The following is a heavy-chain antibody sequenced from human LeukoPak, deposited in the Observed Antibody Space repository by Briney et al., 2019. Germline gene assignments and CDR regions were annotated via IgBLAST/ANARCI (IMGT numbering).Heavy chain of an antibody. J-gene: IGHJ4*02. CDR1: GFIFSNYA. Sequence: PGGSLRLSCAVSGFIFSNYAMSWVRQAPGKGLEWVSSIGSSSSYIYYADSMTGRFTISRDNAKNSLYLQMNSLRAEDTAMYYCARRATTERGHSYGLDYWGQGTLVTVSS. D-gene: IGHD5-18*01. CDR2: IGSSSSYI. V-gene: IGHV3-21*01. CDR3: ARRATTERGHSYGLDY.